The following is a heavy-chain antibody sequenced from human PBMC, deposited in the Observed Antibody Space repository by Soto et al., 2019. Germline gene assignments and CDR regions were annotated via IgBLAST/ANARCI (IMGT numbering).Heavy chain of an antibody. CDR3: ARSIVVVTALDY. D-gene: IGHD2-21*02. CDR1: GYTFTSYA. J-gene: IGHJ4*02. Sequence: QVQLVQSGAEEKKPGASVKVSCKASGYTFTSYAMHWVRQAPGQRLEWMGWINAGNGNTKYSQKFQGRVTITRDTSASTAYMEMRRLRSEETAVYYCARSIVVVTALDYWGQGNLVTVSS. CDR2: INAGNGNT. V-gene: IGHV1-3*05.